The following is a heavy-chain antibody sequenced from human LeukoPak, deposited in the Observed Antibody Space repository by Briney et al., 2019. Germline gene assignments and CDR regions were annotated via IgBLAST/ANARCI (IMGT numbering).Heavy chain of an antibody. D-gene: IGHD3-3*01. CDR1: GGSISSYC. V-gene: IGHV4-59*01. J-gene: IGHJ4*02. CDR2: IFYSGST. Sequence: SETLSLTCTVSGGSISSYCWSWIRQPPGKGLEWIGYIFYSGSTNYNPSLRSRVTISVDTSKNQFSLKLSSVTAADTAVYYCVRSDDFWSGYYGYWGQGTLVTVSS. CDR3: VRSDDFWSGYYGY.